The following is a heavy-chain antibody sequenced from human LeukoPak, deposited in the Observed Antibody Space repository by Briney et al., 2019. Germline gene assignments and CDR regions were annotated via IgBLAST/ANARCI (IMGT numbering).Heavy chain of an antibody. V-gene: IGHV3-23*01. J-gene: IGHJ4*02. Sequence: PGGSLRLSCAASGFTFSSYGMSWVRQAPGKGLQWVSVIIGSGSGTYYADSVKGRFTISRDNSRNTLYLQMNSLRAEDTAVYYCARDLMGIAYRGAFCYWGQGTLVTVSS. CDR2: IIGSGSGT. CDR1: GFTFSSYG. CDR3: ARDLMGIAYRGAFCY. D-gene: IGHD6-13*01.